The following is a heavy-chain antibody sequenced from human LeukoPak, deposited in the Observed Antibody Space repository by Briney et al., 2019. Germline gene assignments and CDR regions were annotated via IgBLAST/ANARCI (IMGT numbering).Heavy chain of an antibody. J-gene: IGHJ6*02. V-gene: IGHV1-18*01. CDR1: GYTFTSYG. D-gene: IGHD2-15*01. CDR3: ARDGGRSLTDYYYYGMDV. Sequence: ASVKVSCKASGYTFTSYGISWARQAPGQGLEWMGWISAYNGNTNYAQKLQGRVTMTTDTSTSTAYMELRSLRSDDTAVYYCARDGGRSLTDYYYYGMDVWGQGTTVTVSS. CDR2: ISAYNGNT.